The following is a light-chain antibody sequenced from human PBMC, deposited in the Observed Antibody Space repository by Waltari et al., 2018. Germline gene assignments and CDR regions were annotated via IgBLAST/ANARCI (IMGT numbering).Light chain of an antibody. V-gene: IGKV3-11*01. CDR1: QNVNSF. CDR3: QQRGNLPET. J-gene: IGKJ2*01. Sequence: EMVLPKSPATLFLSPGDKATFTCRASQNVNSFLAWYQQKRGQAPRLLIYDASKRATGIPDRISGSGSGTDFTLTISSLEPEDFAIYYCQQRGNLPETFGRGTRVEMK. CDR2: DAS.